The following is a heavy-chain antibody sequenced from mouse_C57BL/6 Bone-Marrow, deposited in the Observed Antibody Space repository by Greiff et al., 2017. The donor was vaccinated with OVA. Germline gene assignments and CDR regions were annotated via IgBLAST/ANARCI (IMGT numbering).Heavy chain of an antibody. CDR1: GYSITSDY. J-gene: IGHJ4*01. V-gene: IGHV3-8*01. CDR2: ISYSGST. Sequence: VQLKESGPGLAKPSQTLSLTCSVTGYSITSDYWNWIRKFPGNKLEYMGYISYSGSTYYNPSLKSRISITRDTSKNQYYLQLNSVTTEDTVTYYCARYNPRSYYAMDYWGQGTSVTVSS. CDR3: ARYNPRSYYAMDY.